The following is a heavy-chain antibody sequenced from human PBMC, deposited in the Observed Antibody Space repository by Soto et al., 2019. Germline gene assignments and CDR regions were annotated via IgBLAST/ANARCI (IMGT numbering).Heavy chain of an antibody. CDR2: IKQDGSEK. D-gene: IGHD4-4*01. Sequence: PGGSLRLSCAISGFNFRSFWMSWVRQAPGKGLGWVANIKQDGSEKYYVDSVKGRFTVSRDNAKNSLYLQMDSLRAEDTAVYYCARDGVAVTTGISGYWGQGTLVTVSS. CDR1: GFNFRSFW. V-gene: IGHV3-7*03. CDR3: ARDGVAVTTGISGY. J-gene: IGHJ4*02.